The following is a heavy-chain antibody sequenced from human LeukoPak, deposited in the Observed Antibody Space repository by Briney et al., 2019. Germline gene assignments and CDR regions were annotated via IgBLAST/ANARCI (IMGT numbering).Heavy chain of an antibody. J-gene: IGHJ5*02. V-gene: IGHV1-46*01. CDR1: GYTFTSYY. CDR2: INPSGGST. CDR3: ARDARDSITMIPSASWFDP. D-gene: IGHD3-22*01. Sequence: GASVKVSCKASGYTFTSYYMHWVRQAPGQGLEWMGIINPSGGSTSYAQKFRGRVTMTRDTSASTVYMELSSLRSEDTAVYYCARDARDSITMIPSASWFDPWGQGTLVTVSS.